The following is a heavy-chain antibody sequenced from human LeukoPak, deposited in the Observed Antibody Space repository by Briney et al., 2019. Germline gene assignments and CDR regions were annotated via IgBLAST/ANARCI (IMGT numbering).Heavy chain of an antibody. V-gene: IGHV3-33*01. CDR2: IWYDGSNK. CDR3: ASSYYYGSGSYYPSADY. Sequence: GGSLRLSCAASGFTFSSYGMHWVRQAPGKGLEWVAVIWYDGSNKYYADSVKGRFTISRDNSKNTLYLQMNSLRAEDTAVYYCASSYYYGSGSYYPSADYWGQGTLVTVS. D-gene: IGHD3-10*01. J-gene: IGHJ4*02. CDR1: GFTFSSYG.